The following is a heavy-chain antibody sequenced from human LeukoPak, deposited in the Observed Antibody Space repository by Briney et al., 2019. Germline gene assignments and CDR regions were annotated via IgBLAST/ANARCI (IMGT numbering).Heavy chain of an antibody. CDR2: FYSGGST. J-gene: IGHJ6*02. Sequence: TGGSLRLSCAASGVTVIDNYMSWVRQAPGKGLEWVYLFYSGGSTYYADSVKGRFTISRDNSKNTLYLQMNRLRAEDTAVYYCARGDTAMVPLDYYYGMEVWGQGATVTVSS. CDR1: GVTVIDNY. CDR3: ARGDTAMVPLDYYYGMEV. D-gene: IGHD5-18*01. V-gene: IGHV3-53*01.